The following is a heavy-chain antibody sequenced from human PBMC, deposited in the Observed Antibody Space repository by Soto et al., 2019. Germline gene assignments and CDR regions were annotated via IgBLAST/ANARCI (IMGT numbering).Heavy chain of an antibody. Sequence: QVQLQQWGAGLLKPSETLSLTCAVYGGSFSGYSWTWIRQSPGKGLEWIGQINHSGSTTYNPSLKSRLPISLATSKNQCSLELSSVTAADTAVYYCARGLLSENYYSGGWYYFDYWGQGTLITVSS. V-gene: IGHV4-34*01. J-gene: IGHJ4*02. CDR3: ARGLLSENYYSGGWYYFDY. CDR2: INHSGST. D-gene: IGHD1-26*01. CDR1: GGSFSGYS.